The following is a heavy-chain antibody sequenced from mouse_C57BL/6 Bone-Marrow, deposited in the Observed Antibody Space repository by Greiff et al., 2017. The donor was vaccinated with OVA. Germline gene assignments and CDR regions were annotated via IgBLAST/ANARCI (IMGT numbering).Heavy chain of an antibody. CDR1: GYTFTDYE. V-gene: IGHV1-15*01. D-gene: IGHD2-5*01. CDR3: TRGYSNYYAMDY. CDR2: FEPETGGT. Sequence: QVQLQQSGAELVRPGASVTLSCKASGYTFTDYEMHWGKLTPPPGLEWIGAFEPETGGTTYNQKFKNKPIMTADKSSSTAYMVLRSLTSEDSAVYYGTRGYSNYYAMDYWGQGTAVTVSS. J-gene: IGHJ4*01.